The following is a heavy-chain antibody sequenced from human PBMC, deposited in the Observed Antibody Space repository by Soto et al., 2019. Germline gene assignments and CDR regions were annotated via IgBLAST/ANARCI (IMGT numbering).Heavy chain of an antibody. CDR3: ARATIATSYDSSGYFDY. Sequence: QVQLVQSGAEVKKPGSSVKVSCKASGGTFSSYAISWVRQAPGRGLEWMGGIIPILGTANYAQKFQGRVTITADESTSTAYMELSSLRSEDTAVYYCARATIATSYDSSGYFDYWGQGTLVTVSS. CDR1: GGTFSSYA. CDR2: IIPILGTA. V-gene: IGHV1-69*01. J-gene: IGHJ4*02. D-gene: IGHD3-22*01.